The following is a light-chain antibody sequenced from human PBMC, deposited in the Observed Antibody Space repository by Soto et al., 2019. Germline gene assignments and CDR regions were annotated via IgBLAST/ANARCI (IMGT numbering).Light chain of an antibody. CDR3: QQYDNLPIT. Sequence: DIQITQSPASLSSYVLDIVTITCQASQDISNYLNWYQQKPGKAPKLLIYDASNLETGVPSRFSGSGSGTDFTFTISSLQPEDIATYYCQQYDNLPITFGQGTRLEIK. CDR2: DAS. CDR1: QDISNY. J-gene: IGKJ5*01. V-gene: IGKV1-33*01.